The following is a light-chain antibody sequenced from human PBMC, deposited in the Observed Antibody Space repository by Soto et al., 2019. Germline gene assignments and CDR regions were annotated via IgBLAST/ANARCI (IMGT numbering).Light chain of an antibody. Sequence: QSALTQPRSVSGSPGQSVTISCTGTSSDVGYSIYVSWYQQHPGKAPKLMIYDVTKRPSGVPDRFSGSKSGNTASLTISGLQAEDEADYFCCSYAGRYSYVFGTGTKVTVL. CDR2: DVT. CDR1: SSDVGYSIY. J-gene: IGLJ1*01. CDR3: CSYAGRYSYV. V-gene: IGLV2-11*01.